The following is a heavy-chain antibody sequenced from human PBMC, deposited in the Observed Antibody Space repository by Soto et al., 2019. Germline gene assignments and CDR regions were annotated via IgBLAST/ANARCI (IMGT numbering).Heavy chain of an antibody. Sequence: QVQLQQWGTGLLKPSETLSLHCAVYGESLRGYYWSWIRQTPAMGLEWIGEINHRGTTNHNSSLKRRAIISVNTSKNQVTLRVNYETAADTAVYSGARGYPRSILSTSLTTSYWFDSWGQGTLVTVSS. CDR3: ARGYPRSILSTSLTTSYWFDS. V-gene: IGHV4-34*04. CDR1: GESLRGYY. J-gene: IGHJ5*01. CDR2: INHRGTT. D-gene: IGHD2-21*01.